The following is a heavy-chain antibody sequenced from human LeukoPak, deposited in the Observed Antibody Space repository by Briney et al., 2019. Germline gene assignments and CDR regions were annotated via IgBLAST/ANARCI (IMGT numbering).Heavy chain of an antibody. Sequence: SETLSLTCTVSGGSISSSSYYWGWIRQHPGKGLEWIGYIHYTGSTYYNASLKSRVTISVDTSKNQFSLKLSSVTAADTAVYYCARTYMTSARFDPWGQGTLVTVSS. D-gene: IGHD2-21*02. CDR1: GGSISSSSYY. J-gene: IGHJ5*02. CDR2: IHYTGST. CDR3: ARTYMTSARFDP. V-gene: IGHV4-31*03.